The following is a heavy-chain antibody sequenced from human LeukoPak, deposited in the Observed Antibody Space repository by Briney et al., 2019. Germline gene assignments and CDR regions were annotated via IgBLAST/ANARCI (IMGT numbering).Heavy chain of an antibody. CDR2: IKQDGSEK. CDR1: GFALSRYY. CDR3: ARVRYRSLSGWYLIRSYYFDY. V-gene: IGHV3-7*01. D-gene: IGHD6-19*01. J-gene: IGHJ4*02. Sequence: GGSLRLSCAASGFALSRYYMSWIHQAPGKGLEWVANIKQDGSEKYYVDSVKGRFTISRDNAKNSLYLQMNSLRAEDTAVYYCARVRYRSLSGWYLIRSYYFDYWGQGTLVTVSS.